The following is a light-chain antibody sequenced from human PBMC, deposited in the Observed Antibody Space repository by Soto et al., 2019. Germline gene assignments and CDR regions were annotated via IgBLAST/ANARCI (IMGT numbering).Light chain of an antibody. Sequence: DIQMTQSPSSLSASVGDRATITCRASQSINTYLNWYQQKPGKAPKLLIYAASNLQSGVPSRFSGSGSGTDFTLTISSLQPEDFATYYCHQTYSTLWTFGQGIKVAFK. V-gene: IGKV1-39*01. J-gene: IGKJ1*01. CDR1: QSINTY. CDR2: AAS. CDR3: HQTYSTLWT.